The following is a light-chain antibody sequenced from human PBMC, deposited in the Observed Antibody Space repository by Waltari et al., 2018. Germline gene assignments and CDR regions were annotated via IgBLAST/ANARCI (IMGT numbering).Light chain of an antibody. CDR1: QTVLDTATNKNY. V-gene: IGKV4-1*01. Sequence: DIVMTQSPDSLAVSLGERATINCKSSQTVLDTATNKNYLAWYQQESGQPPTVLVYWASTRESGVPDRFSGSGSGTDFTLTIDNLQADDVAIYYCQQYYTVPVSFGPGTTVDLK. CDR3: QQYYTVPVS. CDR2: WAS. J-gene: IGKJ3*01.